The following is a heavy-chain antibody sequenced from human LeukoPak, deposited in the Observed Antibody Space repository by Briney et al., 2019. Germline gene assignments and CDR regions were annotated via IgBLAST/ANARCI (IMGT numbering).Heavy chain of an antibody. V-gene: IGHV1-18*01. CDR2: ISAYNGNT. Sequence: ASAKVSCKASGYTFTSYGISWVRQAPGQGLEWMGWISAYNGNTNYAQKLQGRVTMTTDTSTSTAYMELRSLRSDDTAVYYCARLNHYYDSSGSPRGAHFDYWGQGTLVTVSS. D-gene: IGHD3-22*01. J-gene: IGHJ4*02. CDR3: ARLNHYYDSSGSPRGAHFDY. CDR1: GYTFTSYG.